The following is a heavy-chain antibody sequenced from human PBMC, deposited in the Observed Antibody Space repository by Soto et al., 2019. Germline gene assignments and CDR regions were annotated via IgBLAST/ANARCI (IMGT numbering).Heavy chain of an antibody. CDR2: ISYDGSTK. CDR3: ARDHPYSSTWKGDHYYGMDV. Sequence: QVQLVESGGGVVQPGRSLRLSCAASGFTFSTYAMHWVRQAPGKGLEWVAVISYDGSTKYYADSVKGRFTCSRDNSKNTLYLQMNSLRADDTAVYFCARDHPYSSTWKGDHYYGMDVWGQGTTVTVSS. J-gene: IGHJ6*02. V-gene: IGHV3-30-3*01. CDR1: GFTFSTYA. D-gene: IGHD6-13*01.